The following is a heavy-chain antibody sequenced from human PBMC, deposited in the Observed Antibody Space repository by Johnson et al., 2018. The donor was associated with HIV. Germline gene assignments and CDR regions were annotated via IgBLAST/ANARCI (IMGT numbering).Heavy chain of an antibody. CDR1: GFTFDDYA. CDR2: LFSGGTT. D-gene: IGHD3-10*01. V-gene: IGHV3-66*01. Sequence: VQLVESGGGLVQPGRSLRLSCAASGFTFDDYAMHWVRQAPGKGLEWVSVLFSGGTTYYADSVMGRFTISRDNSKNTLYLQMNSLRAEDTALYYCARGRGGGSGSGAFDIWGQGTMVTVSS. CDR3: ARGRGGGSGSGAFDI. J-gene: IGHJ3*02.